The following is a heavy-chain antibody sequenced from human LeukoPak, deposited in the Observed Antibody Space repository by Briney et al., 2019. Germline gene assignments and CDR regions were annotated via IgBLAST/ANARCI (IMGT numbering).Heavy chain of an antibody. CDR2: ISGSGGST. J-gene: IGHJ6*03. Sequence: GGSLRLSCAASGFTFSSYAMSWVRQAPGKGLEWVSAISGSGGSTYYADSVKGRFTISRDNSKNTLYLQMNSLRAEDTAVYYCAKFGSSSTYYYMDVWGKGTTVTVSS. D-gene: IGHD6-6*01. V-gene: IGHV3-23*01. CDR3: AKFGSSSTYYYMDV. CDR1: GFTFSSYA.